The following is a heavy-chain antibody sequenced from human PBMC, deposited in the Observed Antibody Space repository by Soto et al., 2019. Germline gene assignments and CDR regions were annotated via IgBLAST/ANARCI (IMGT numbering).Heavy chain of an antibody. CDR1: DGTIGSYY. D-gene: IGHD6-13*01. Sequence: SVTLSLTSSVSDGTIGSYYWRWIRQPPGKGLEWIGYIYYSGSTNYNPSLKSRVTISVDTSKNQFSLKLSSVTAADTAVYYCARQLGSSWYYYFDYWGQGTLVTVSS. J-gene: IGHJ4*02. CDR2: IYYSGST. CDR3: ARQLGSSWYYYFDY. V-gene: IGHV4-59*08.